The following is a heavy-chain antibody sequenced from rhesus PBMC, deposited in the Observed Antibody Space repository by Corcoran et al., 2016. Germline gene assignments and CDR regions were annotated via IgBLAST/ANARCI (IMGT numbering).Heavy chain of an antibody. J-gene: IGHJ6*01. CDR3: ARGKGNYGLDS. Sequence: QLQLQESGPGLVKPSETLSVTCAVSGGALCSSYWSWIRPAPGKGVEGIGYIYGSGSRPTNNPPLKSRVSLSVDTSKNQLALKPRSVTAADTAGEYCARGKGNYGLDSWGQGVVVTVSS. CDR2: IYGSGSRP. CDR1: GGALCSSY. V-gene: IGHV4-169*01.